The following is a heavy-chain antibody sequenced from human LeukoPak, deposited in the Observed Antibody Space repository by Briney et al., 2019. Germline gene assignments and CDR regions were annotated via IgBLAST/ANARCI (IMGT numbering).Heavy chain of an antibody. CDR3: ARDSTNWCIDY. Sequence: GSLRLSCAASGFTFSSYNMNWVRQAPGRGLEWVSSISSTSSYIYYADSVKGRFTISRDNAKNSLYLQMNSLRAEDTAVYFCARDSTNWCIDYWGQGTLVTVSS. CDR1: GFTFSSYN. V-gene: IGHV3-21*01. J-gene: IGHJ4*02. D-gene: IGHD6-13*01. CDR2: ISSTSSYI.